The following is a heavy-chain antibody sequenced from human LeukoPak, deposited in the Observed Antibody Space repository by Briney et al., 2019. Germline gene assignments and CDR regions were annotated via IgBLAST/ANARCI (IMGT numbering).Heavy chain of an antibody. Sequence: PGGSLRLSCAASGFTFSDYYMSWIRQAPGKGLEWVSYISSSGSTIYYADSVKGRFTISRDNAKNSLYLQMNSLRAEDTAVYCCAKDFNRNSLRAFDIWGQGTMVTVSS. J-gene: IGHJ3*02. CDR3: AKDFNRNSLRAFDI. D-gene: IGHD1-14*01. CDR1: GFTFSDYY. V-gene: IGHV3-11*01. CDR2: ISSSGSTI.